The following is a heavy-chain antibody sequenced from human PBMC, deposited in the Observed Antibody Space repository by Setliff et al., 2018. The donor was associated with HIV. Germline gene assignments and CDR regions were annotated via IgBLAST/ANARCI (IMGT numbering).Heavy chain of an antibody. V-gene: IGHV4-39*01. CDR2: IYYTGST. J-gene: IGHJ4*02. CDR1: GGSISSSSYY. Sequence: SETLSLTCTVSGGSISSSSYYWGWIRQPPGKGLEWIESIYYTGSTYYNPSLKSRVTMSVDTSKNQFSLRLSSVTAADTAVYYCARHSGAPYSSSSGLFDYWGQGTLVTAPQ. D-gene: IGHD6-6*01. CDR3: ARHSGAPYSSSSGLFDY.